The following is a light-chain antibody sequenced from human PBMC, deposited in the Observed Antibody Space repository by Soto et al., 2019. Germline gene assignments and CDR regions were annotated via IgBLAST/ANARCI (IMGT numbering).Light chain of an antibody. CDR3: QQRSNWGWT. J-gene: IGKJ1*01. CDR2: DAS. CDR1: PSVSNY. V-gene: IGKV3-11*01. Sequence: IVLTQSPATLSLSPGERATLSCRASPSVSNYVAWYQQKPGQAPRLLIYDASNRATGIPARFSGSGSGPDFTLTISSLEPEDFALYYCQQRSNWGWTFGQGTKVEI.